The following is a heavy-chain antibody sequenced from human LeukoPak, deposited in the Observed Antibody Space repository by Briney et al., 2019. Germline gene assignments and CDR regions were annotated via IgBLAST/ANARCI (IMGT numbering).Heavy chain of an antibody. CDR2: INPNSGGT. CDR1: GYTFTGYY. V-gene: IGHV1-2*02. D-gene: IGHD3-22*01. CDR3: ASAYYTYYYDTSGYYLDY. J-gene: IGHJ4*02. Sequence: ASVKVSCKASGYTFTGYYMQWVRQAPGQGLEWMGWINPNSGGTNYAQKFQGRVTMTRDTSISTAYMELSRLRSDDTAVYYCASAYYTYYYDTSGYYLDYWGQGTLVTVSS.